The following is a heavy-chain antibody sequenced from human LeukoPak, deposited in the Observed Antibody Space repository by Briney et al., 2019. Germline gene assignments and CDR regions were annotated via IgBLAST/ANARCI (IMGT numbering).Heavy chain of an antibody. CDR2: IYTSGST. CDR1: GGSISSGSYY. D-gene: IGHD3-9*01. V-gene: IGHV4-61*02. CDR3: ARESGYYDILTGYSENYYYYYMDV. Sequence: PSETLSLTCTVSGGSISSGSYYWRWLRQPAGTGLEWIGRIYTSGSTNYNPSLKTRVTISVDTSKKQFSLKLSSVTAADTAVYYCARESGYYDILTGYSENYYYYYMDVWGKGTTVTISS. J-gene: IGHJ6*03.